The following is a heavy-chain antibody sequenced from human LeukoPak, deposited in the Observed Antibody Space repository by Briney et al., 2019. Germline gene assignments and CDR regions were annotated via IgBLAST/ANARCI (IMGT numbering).Heavy chain of an antibody. CDR1: GFTFSDYY. D-gene: IGHD6-19*01. CDR2: ISSSSSYT. J-gene: IGHJ4*02. Sequence: AGGSLRLSCAASGFTFSDYYMSWIRQAPGKGLEWVSYISSSSSYTNYADSVKGRFTISRDNSKNTLYLQMNSLRAEDTAVYYCAREGGGSGWYDFDYWGQGTLVTVSS. CDR3: AREGGGSGWYDFDY. V-gene: IGHV3-11*06.